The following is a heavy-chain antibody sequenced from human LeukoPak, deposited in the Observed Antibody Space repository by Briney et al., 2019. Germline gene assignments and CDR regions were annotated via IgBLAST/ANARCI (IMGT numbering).Heavy chain of an antibody. CDR3: ARGEQLKAYFDY. CDR2: IIPILGIA. D-gene: IGHD1/OR15-1a*01. J-gene: IGHJ4*02. Sequence: ASVKVSCKAFGGTFSSYAISWVRQAPGQGLEWMGRIIPILGIANYAQKFQGRVTITADKSTSTAYMELSSLRSEDTAVYYCARGEQLKAYFDYWGQGTLVTVSS. V-gene: IGHV1-69*04. CDR1: GGTFSSYA.